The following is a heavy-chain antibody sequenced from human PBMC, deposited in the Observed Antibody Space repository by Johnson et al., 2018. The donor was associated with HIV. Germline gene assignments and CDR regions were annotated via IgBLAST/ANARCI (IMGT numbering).Heavy chain of an antibody. J-gene: IGHJ3*02. V-gene: IGHV3-30-3*01. CDR1: GFTFSSYA. CDR2: ISYDGSNK. D-gene: IGHD6-13*01. CDR3: ARDDLGNPFSSYDAFDI. Sequence: QVQLVESGGGVAQPGRSLRLSCAASGFTFSSYAMHWVRQAPGKGLEWVAVISYDGSNKYYADSVKGRFTISRDNSKNTLYLQMNSLRAEDTAVYYCARDDLGNPFSSYDAFDIWGQGTMVTVSS.